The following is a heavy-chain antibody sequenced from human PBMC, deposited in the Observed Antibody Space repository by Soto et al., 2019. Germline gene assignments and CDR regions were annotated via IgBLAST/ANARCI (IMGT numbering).Heavy chain of an antibody. Sequence: DVQLVETGGELIQPGGSLRLSCAASGFTVSSKYMSWVRQAPGKGLEWISVIWSAGLIYYADSVSGRFTISRDISKNILSIEIPRLRADDTAVYYCVREAPMDVWGQGTTVTVYS. CDR3: VREAPMDV. CDR1: GFTVSSKY. V-gene: IGHV3-53*02. CDR2: IWSAGLI. J-gene: IGHJ6*02.